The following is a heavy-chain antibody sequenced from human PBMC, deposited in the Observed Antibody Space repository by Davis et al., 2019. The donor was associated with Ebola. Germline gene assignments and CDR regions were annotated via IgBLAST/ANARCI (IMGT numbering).Heavy chain of an antibody. J-gene: IGHJ2*01. Sequence: SVKVSCKASGGTFKTYAISWVRQAPGQGPEWMGGLVPLSTSPNYAQKFQDRLTISADRSSTTTYMELTSLRSDDTAVYYCARGGEAAPFDLWGRGTLVTVS. CDR2: LVPLSTSP. V-gene: IGHV1-69*06. CDR1: GGTFKTYA. CDR3: ARGGEAAPFDL. D-gene: IGHD3-16*01.